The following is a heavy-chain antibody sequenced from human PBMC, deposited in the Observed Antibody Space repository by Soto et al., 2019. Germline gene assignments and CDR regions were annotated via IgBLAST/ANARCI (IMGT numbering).Heavy chain of an antibody. D-gene: IGHD2-8*01. CDR1: GGSFSGYY. J-gene: IGHJ4*02. CDR3: ARVRADCTKGVCSQYGSLFDY. CDR2: INHSGST. Sequence: LSLTCAAYGGSFSGYYWSWIRQPPGKGLEWIGEINHSGSTNYNPSLKSRVTISVDTSKNQFSLKLSSVTAADTAVYYCARVRADCTKGVCSQYGSLFDYWGQGTLVTVSS. V-gene: IGHV4-34*01.